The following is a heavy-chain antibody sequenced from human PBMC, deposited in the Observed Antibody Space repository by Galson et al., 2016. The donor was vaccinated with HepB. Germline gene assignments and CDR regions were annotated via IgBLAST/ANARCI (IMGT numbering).Heavy chain of an antibody. J-gene: IGHJ4*02. CDR1: RYTFTSYD. D-gene: IGHD1-14*01. Sequence: SVKVSCKASRYTFTSYDINWVRQAPGQGLEWMGWMNPSSANTGYAQKFRGRVTMTRDTSISTAFMELSSLTSEDTAIYYCARGIRNLLYSDYWAQGTLVTVSS. V-gene: IGHV1-8*01. CDR2: MNPSSANT. CDR3: ARGIRNLLYSDY.